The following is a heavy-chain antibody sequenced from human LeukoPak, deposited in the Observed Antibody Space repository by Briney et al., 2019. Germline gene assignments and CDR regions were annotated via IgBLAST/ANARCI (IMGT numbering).Heavy chain of an antibody. CDR1: GGTFSSYA. J-gene: IGHJ3*02. CDR2: IIPIFGTA. D-gene: IGHD4-11*01. CDR3: ARALTTVTNGDAFDI. V-gene: IGHV1-69*05. Sequence: SVKVSCKASGGTFSSYAISWVRQAPGQGLEWMGRIIPIFGTANYAQKFQGRVTITTDESTSTAYMELSSLRSEVTAVYYCARALTTVTNGDAFDIWGQGTMVTVSS.